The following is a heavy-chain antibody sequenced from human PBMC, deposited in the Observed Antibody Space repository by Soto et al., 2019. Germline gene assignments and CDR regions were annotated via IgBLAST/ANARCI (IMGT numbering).Heavy chain of an antibody. J-gene: IGHJ4*02. CDR2: VRSKAEGGTT. V-gene: IGHV3-15*01. CDR3: RRDWDYPVL. D-gene: IGHD1-7*01. Sequence: EVQLVESGGGLVKPGGSLRLSCAASGFTFANAWMSWVRQAPGKGLEWVGRVRSKAEGGTTDYAAPVKGRFTISRDDSENPLYLQMNSLKIDDTAVYYCRRDWDYPVLWGQGTLVTVSS. CDR1: GFTFANAW.